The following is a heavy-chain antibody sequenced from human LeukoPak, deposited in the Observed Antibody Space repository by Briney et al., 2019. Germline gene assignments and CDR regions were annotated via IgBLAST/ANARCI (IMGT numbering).Heavy chain of an antibody. CDR2: IYYSGST. CDR3: ARCWNYVSD. J-gene: IGHJ4*02. Sequence: PSETLSLTCTVSGGSISSHYWSWIRQPPGKGLEWIGYIYYSGSTNYNPSLKSRVTISVDTSKNQFSLKLSSVTAADTAVYYCARCWNYVSDWGQGTLVTVSS. D-gene: IGHD1-7*01. CDR1: GGSISSHY. V-gene: IGHV4-59*11.